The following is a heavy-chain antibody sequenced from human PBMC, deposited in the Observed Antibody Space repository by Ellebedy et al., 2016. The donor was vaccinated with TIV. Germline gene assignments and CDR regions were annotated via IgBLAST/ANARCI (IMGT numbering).Heavy chain of an antibody. CDR2: IKQDGSDK. CDR1: GFTFSTYW. CDR3: ARELRSGGYRIRAFDI. J-gene: IGHJ3*02. Sequence: GGSLRLXXAASGFTFSTYWMSWVRQAPGKGLEWVANIKQDGSDKYYVDSVKGRFTISRDNYRDTLYVQANSLRAEDTAVYYCARELRSGGYRIRAFDIWGQGTMVTVSS. D-gene: IGHD1-26*01. V-gene: IGHV3-7*01.